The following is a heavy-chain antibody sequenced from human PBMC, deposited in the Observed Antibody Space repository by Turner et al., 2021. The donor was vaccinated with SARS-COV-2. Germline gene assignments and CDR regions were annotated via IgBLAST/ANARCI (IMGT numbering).Heavy chain of an antibody. CDR1: GGSISNYY. CDR3: ARLYTYAEFYFDY. CDR2: IHHGGST. D-gene: IGHD5-18*01. V-gene: IGHV4-59*08. Sequence: QVQLQESGPGLVKPSETLSLSCTVSGGSISNYYWSWIRQPPGKGLEWIGYIHHGGSTKYNPSLKSRVTIAVDTSKNQFSLMLSSVTAADTAVYYCARLYTYAEFYFDYWGQGALVTVSS. J-gene: IGHJ4*02.